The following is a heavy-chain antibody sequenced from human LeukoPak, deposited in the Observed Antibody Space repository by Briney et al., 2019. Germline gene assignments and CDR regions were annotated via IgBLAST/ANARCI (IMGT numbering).Heavy chain of an antibody. Sequence: ASVKVSCKASGYTFTSYDINWVRQAPGQGLEWMGWINPASGATNYAEKFQDRVTMTRDKAISTSYMELTRLRSDDTAVYYCASTQYYYESSGYYPSYWGQGTLVTVSS. D-gene: IGHD3-22*01. CDR3: ASTQYYYESSGYYPSY. J-gene: IGHJ4*02. CDR2: INPASGAT. V-gene: IGHV1-2*02. CDR1: GYTFTSYD.